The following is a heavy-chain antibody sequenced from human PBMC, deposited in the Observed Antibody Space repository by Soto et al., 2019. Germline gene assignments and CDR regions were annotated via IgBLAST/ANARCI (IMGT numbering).Heavy chain of an antibody. V-gene: IGHV3-23*01. CDR3: AKLRGSGSCGLPYYGMDV. CDR2: ISGSGGST. CDR1: GFTFSSYA. Sequence: GGSLRLSCAASGFTFSSYAMSWVRQAPGKGLEWVSAISGSGGSTYYADSVKGRFTISRDNSKNTLYLQMNSLRAEDTAVCYCAKLRGSGSCGLPYYGMDVWGQGTTVTVSS. J-gene: IGHJ6*02. D-gene: IGHD3-10*01.